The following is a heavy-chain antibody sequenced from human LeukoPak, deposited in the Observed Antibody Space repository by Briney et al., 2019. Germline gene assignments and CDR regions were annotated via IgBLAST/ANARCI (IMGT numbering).Heavy chain of an antibody. D-gene: IGHD6-19*01. J-gene: IGHJ4*02. CDR1: GFTFPTHG. CDR2: IRGSSGKT. CDR3: ARGRVKRVPFTAVPGPLDY. Sequence: GASVKVSCKASGFTFPTHGISWMRQAPGQGLEWLGWIRGSSGKTDYAQKLQDRVTMTADTSTTTAYMELRSLRSDDTAVYYCARGRVKRVPFTAVPGPLDYWGQGSLVTVSS. V-gene: IGHV1-18*01.